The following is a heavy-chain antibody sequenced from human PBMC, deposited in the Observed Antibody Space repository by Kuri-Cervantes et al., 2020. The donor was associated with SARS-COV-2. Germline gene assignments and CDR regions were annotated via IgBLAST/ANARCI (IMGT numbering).Heavy chain of an antibody. D-gene: IGHD7-27*01. Sequence: GGSLRLSCAASGFIFSNFWMNWVRQAPGKGLEWVASIDSSSYYIYHADSVKGRLTISRDNAKTSLYLQMNSLKPEDTAVYYRAREEGGELGEAFDYWGQGALVTVSS. J-gene: IGHJ4*02. CDR1: GFIFSNFW. CDR2: IDSSSYYI. V-gene: IGHV3-21*01. CDR3: AREEGGELGEAFDY.